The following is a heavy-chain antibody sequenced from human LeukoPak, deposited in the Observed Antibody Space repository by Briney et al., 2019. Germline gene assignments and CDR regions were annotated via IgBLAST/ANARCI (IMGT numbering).Heavy chain of an antibody. V-gene: IGHV1-2*02. CDR3: ARVIDGYNYFGLDY. CDR1: GYTFTGHY. Sequence: ASVKVSCKASGYTFTGHYIYWVRQAPGQGLEWMGWIDPDSGYTIYAQKYQGRVTMTRDTSMRTAYMELSSLISDDTAVYYCARVIDGYNYFGLDYWGQGTLVTVSS. J-gene: IGHJ4*02. D-gene: IGHD5-24*01. CDR2: IDPDSGYT.